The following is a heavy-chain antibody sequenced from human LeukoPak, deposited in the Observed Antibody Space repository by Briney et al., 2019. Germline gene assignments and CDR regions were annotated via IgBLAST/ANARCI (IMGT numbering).Heavy chain of an antibody. CDR3: ARTYYYDSSGYPPPFDP. CDR2: IYYSGST. V-gene: IGHV4-59*01. CDR1: GGSISSYY. J-gene: IGHJ5*02. Sequence: SETLSLTCTVSGGSISSYYWSWIRQPPGKGLEWIGYIYYSGSTNYNPSLKSRVTVSVDTSKNQFSPKLSSVTAADTAVYYCARTYYYDSSGYPPPFDPWGQGTLVTVSS. D-gene: IGHD3-22*01.